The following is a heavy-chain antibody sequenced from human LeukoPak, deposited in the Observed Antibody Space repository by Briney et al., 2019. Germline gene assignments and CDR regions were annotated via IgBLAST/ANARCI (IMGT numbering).Heavy chain of an antibody. V-gene: IGHV1-69*04. CDR2: IIPILGIA. CDR3: ARDPDTAMVDY. CDR1: GGTFSSYA. D-gene: IGHD5-18*01. Sequence: SVKVSCKASGGTFSSYAISWVRQAPGQGLEWMGRIIPILGIANYAQKFQGRVTITTDKSTSTAYMELSSLRSEDTAVYYCARDPDTAMVDYWGQGTLVTVSS. J-gene: IGHJ4*02.